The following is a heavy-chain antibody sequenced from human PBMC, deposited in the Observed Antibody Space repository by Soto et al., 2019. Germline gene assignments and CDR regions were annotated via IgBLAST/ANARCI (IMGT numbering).Heavy chain of an antibody. CDR3: ARHQSHSSSYVDP. J-gene: IGHJ5*02. CDR2: IYHSGSA. Sequence: SETLSLTCTVSGGSISSSSYYWGWIRQPPGKGLEWIGEIYHSGSANYNPSLKSRVTISVDTSKNQFSLKLSSVTAADTAVYYCARHQSHSSSYVDPWGQGTLVTVSS. CDR1: GGSISSSSYY. D-gene: IGHD6-13*01. V-gene: IGHV4-39*01.